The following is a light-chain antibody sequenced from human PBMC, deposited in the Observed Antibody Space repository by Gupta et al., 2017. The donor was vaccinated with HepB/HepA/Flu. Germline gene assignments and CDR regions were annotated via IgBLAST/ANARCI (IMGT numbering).Light chain of an antibody. CDR2: GKN. CDR1: TLRSYY. Sequence: SSELTQDPAVSVALGQTVRITCPGDTLRSYYASWYQQKPGQAPVLLIYGKNNRPSGIPDRFSGSSSGNTASLTITGAQAEDEADYYCNYRDSSSNHVVFGGGTKLTDL. J-gene: IGLJ2*01. V-gene: IGLV3-19*01. CDR3: NYRDSSSNHVV.